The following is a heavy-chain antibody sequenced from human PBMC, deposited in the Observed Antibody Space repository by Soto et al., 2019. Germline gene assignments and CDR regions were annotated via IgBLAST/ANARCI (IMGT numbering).Heavy chain of an antibody. CDR3: ARNSGYDPYYYYYGMDV. V-gene: IGHV1-69*13. CDR1: PLTLRNFA. J-gene: IGHJ6*02. Sequence: SGQLYCPAPPLTLRNFAFSWVRQAPGQGLEWMGGIIPIFGTANYAQKFQGRVTITADESTSTAYMELSSLRSEDTAGYYCARNSGYDPYYYYYGMDVWGQ. D-gene: IGHD5-12*01. CDR2: IIPIFGTA.